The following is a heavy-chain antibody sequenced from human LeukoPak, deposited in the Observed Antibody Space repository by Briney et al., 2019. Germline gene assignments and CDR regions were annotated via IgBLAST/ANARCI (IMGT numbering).Heavy chain of an antibody. CDR3: ARAPLTVKDAFDI. V-gene: IGHV4-4*07. D-gene: IGHD4-11*01. CDR1: GGSISSYY. CDR2: IFSSEST. J-gene: IGHJ3*02. Sequence: PSETLSLTCTVSGGSISSYYWSWIRQPAGKGLEWIGRIFSSESTNYNPSLKRRVTMSLDTSKNQFSLRLSSVTAADTAVYYCARAPLTVKDAFDIWGQGTMVTVSS.